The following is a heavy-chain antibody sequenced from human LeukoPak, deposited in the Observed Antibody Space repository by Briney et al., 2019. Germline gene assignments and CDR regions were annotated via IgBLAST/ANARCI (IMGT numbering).Heavy chain of an antibody. Sequence: PGGSLRLSCAASGFTFRSCGMHWVRQAPGKGLEWVAVISYDGSNKYYADSVKGRFTISRDNSKNTLSLEMNSLRAEDTAVYYCAKALTSGWYLDAFNIWGQGTMVTVSS. CDR1: GFTFRSCG. J-gene: IGHJ3*02. CDR2: ISYDGSNK. CDR3: AKALTSGWYLDAFNI. V-gene: IGHV3-30*18. D-gene: IGHD6-19*01.